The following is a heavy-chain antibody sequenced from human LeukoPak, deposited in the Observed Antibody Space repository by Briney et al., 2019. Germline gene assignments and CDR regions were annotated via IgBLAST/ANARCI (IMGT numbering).Heavy chain of an antibody. D-gene: IGHD4-23*01. J-gene: IGHJ5*02. Sequence: SETLSLTCAVSGGSISSSNWWGWVRQPPGKGLEWIGEIYHSGSTNYNPSLKSRDTISVDKSKNQFSLKLSSVTAADTAVYYCARDPHYGGNGWFDPWGQGTLVTVSS. CDR2: IYHSGST. V-gene: IGHV4-4*02. CDR1: GGSISSSNW. CDR3: ARDPHYGGNGWFDP.